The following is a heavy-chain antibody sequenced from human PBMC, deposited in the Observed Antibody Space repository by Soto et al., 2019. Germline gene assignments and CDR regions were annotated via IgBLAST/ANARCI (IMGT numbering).Heavy chain of an antibody. CDR3: AREYRGSGSYYNFDY. V-gene: IGHV4-59*01. CDR1: GGSISSYY. CDR2: IYYSGST. Sequence: PSETLSLTCTVSGGSISSYYWSWVRQPPGKGLEWIGYIYYSGSTNYNPSLKSRVTISVDTSKNQFSLKLSSVTAADTAVYYCAREYRGSGSYYNFDYWGQGTLVTVSS. J-gene: IGHJ4*02. D-gene: IGHD3-10*01.